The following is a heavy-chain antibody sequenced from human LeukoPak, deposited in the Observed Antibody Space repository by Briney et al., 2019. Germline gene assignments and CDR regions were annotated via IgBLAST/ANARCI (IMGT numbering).Heavy chain of an antibody. CDR1: GFTFSNYT. V-gene: IGHV3-30-3*01. J-gene: IGHJ5*02. CDR3: ARGYTSGWSRGFDP. D-gene: IGHD6-19*01. CDR2: MSSDGINQ. Sequence: GGSLRLYCAASGFTFSNYTVHWVRQAPGKGLEWVAVMSSDGINQYYADSVKGRFTISRDNSKNTLSLQMTSLRADDTALYYCARGYTSGWSRGFDPWGQGTLVTVSS.